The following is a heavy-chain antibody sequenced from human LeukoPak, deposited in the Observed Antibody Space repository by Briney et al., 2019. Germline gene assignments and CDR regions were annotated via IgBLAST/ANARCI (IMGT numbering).Heavy chain of an antibody. CDR1: GYTFTSYG. Sequence: GASVKVSCKASGYTFTSYGISWVRQAPGQGPEWMGWISAYNGNTNYAQKLQGRVTMTTDTSTSTAYMELRSLRSDDTAVYYCARDLKAYYDILTGYFRGDYYYGMDVWGQGTTVTVSS. J-gene: IGHJ6*02. CDR3: ARDLKAYYDILTGYFRGDYYYGMDV. D-gene: IGHD3-9*01. V-gene: IGHV1-18*01. CDR2: ISAYNGNT.